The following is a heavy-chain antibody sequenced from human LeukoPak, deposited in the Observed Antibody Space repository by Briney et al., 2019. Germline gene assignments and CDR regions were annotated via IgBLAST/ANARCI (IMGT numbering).Heavy chain of an antibody. CDR1: GFTFSSYG. Sequence: GRSLRLSCAASGFTFSSYGMHWVRQAPGRGLEWVAVISYDGSNKYYADSVKGRFTISRDNSKNTLYLQMNSLRAEDTAVYYCAKDLTGYDYVWGSYSYFDYWGQGTLVTVSS. CDR2: ISYDGSNK. D-gene: IGHD3-16*01. V-gene: IGHV3-30*18. CDR3: AKDLTGYDYVWGSYSYFDY. J-gene: IGHJ4*02.